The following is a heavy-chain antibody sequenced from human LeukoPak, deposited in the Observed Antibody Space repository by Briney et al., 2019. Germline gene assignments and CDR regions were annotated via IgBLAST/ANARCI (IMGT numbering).Heavy chain of an antibody. D-gene: IGHD4-17*01. CDR2: ISGSDGTT. V-gene: IGHV3-23*01. Sequence: GGSLRLSCAASGFTFSNYAMSWVRQAPGKGLEWVSGISGSDGTTYYADSVKGRFTISRDNSKNTLYLQMNSLRAEDTAVYYCAKDYDYYYYYYMDVWGKGTTVTVSS. CDR1: GFTFSNYA. J-gene: IGHJ6*03. CDR3: AKDYDYYYYYYMDV.